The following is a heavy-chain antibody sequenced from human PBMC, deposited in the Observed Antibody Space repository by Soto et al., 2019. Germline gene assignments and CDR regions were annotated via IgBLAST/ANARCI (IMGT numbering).Heavy chain of an antibody. J-gene: IGHJ4*02. V-gene: IGHV3-33*01. CDR3: AGERGWLQRIFDY. CDR1: GFTFSSYG. Sequence: QVQLVESGGGVVQPGRSLRLSCAASGFTFSSYGMHWVRQAPGKGLEWVAVIWYDGSNKYYADSVKGRFTISRDNCKNTLYLQMNSLRAEDTAVYYCAGERGWLQRIFDYWGQGTLVTVSS. CDR2: IWYDGSNK. D-gene: IGHD5-12*01.